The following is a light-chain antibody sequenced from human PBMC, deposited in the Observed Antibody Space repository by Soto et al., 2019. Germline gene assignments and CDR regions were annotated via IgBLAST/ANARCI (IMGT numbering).Light chain of an antibody. CDR1: QSVSSY. J-gene: IGKJ3*01. CDR3: QQRSNWPPFT. Sequence: EIVLTQSPATLSLSPGERATLSCRASQSVSSYLAWYQQKPGQAPRLLIYDASNRATGIPARFSGSGSGTDFTLTISSLEPDDFVVYYCQQRSNWPPFTCGPGTKVDIK. CDR2: DAS. V-gene: IGKV3-11*01.